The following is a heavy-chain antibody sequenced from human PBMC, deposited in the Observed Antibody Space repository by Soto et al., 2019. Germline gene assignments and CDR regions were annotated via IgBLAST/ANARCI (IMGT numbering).Heavy chain of an antibody. CDR3: ARIGGYHGPIDY. J-gene: IGHJ4*02. Sequence: PXETLSLTCAVSGVSISSYFWSWIRQPPGRGLEWIGYTYHRGSTNYSPSLKSRVAISLDTSENQFSLKVSSVTAADTAVYYCARIGGYHGPIDYWGQGTPVTVSS. V-gene: IGHV4-59*01. D-gene: IGHD3-16*02. CDR1: GVSISSYF. CDR2: TYHRGST.